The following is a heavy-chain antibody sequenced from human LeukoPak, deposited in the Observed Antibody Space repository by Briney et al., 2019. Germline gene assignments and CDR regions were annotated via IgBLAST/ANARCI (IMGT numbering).Heavy chain of an antibody. J-gene: IGHJ4*02. V-gene: IGHV1-2*02. CDR2: INPNSGGT. CDR1: GYTFTGYY. CDR3: ARDPGTMTPGPDY. Sequence: ASVKVSCKASGYTFTGYYMHWVRQAPGQGLEWMGWINPNSGGTNYAQKFQGRVTMTRDTSISTAYMELSRLRSDDTAVYYCARDPGTMTPGPDYWGQGTLVTVSS. D-gene: IGHD3-22*01.